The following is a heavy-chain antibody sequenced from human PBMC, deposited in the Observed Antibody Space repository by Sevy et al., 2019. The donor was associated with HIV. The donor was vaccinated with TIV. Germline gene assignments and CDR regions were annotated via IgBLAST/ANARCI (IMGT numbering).Heavy chain of an antibody. D-gene: IGHD3-16*01. J-gene: IGHJ6*02. Sequence: SETLSLTCTVSGGSISSYYWSWIRQPPGKGLEWIGYIYYSGSTNYNPSLKSRVTISVDTSKNQFSLKLSSVTAADTAVYYCAKWLPYDYVWGSYQPEDYGMDVWGQGTTVTVSS. CDR3: AKWLPYDYVWGSYQPEDYGMDV. CDR1: GGSISSYY. CDR2: IYYSGST. V-gene: IGHV4-59*01.